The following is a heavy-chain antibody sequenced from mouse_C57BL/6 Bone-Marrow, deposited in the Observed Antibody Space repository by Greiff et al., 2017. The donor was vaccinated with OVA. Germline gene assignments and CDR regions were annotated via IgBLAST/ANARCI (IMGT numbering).Heavy chain of an antibody. D-gene: IGHD1-1*01. Sequence: QVQLQQSGAELVRPGTSVKVSCKASGYAFTNYLIEWVKQRPGQGLEWIGVINPGSGGTNYNEKFKGKATLTADKSSSTAYMQLSSLTSEDSAVYVGARAVYYGSSYRYFDVWGTGTTVTVSS. V-gene: IGHV1-54*01. CDR2: INPGSGGT. CDR3: ARAVYYGSSYRYFDV. J-gene: IGHJ1*03. CDR1: GYAFTNYL.